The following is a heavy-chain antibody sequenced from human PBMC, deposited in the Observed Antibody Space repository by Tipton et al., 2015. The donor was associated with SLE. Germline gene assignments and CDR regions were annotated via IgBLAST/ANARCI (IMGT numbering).Heavy chain of an antibody. J-gene: IGHJ4*02. CDR1: GFTFDDYA. Sequence: SLRLSCAASGFTFDDYAMYWVRQAPGKGLEWVSGISWNSAIIDYADSVKGRFTISRDNAKNSLYLQMNSLKTEDMALYYCARRRGGYYFDYWGQGTLVTVSS. D-gene: IGHD1-26*01. CDR2: ISWNSAII. CDR3: ARRRGGYYFDY. V-gene: IGHV3-9*03.